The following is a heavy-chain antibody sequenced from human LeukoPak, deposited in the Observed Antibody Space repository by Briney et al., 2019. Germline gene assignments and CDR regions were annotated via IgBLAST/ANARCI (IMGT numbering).Heavy chain of an antibody. CDR2: ISSSGSYT. CDR1: GFTFSDYY. J-gene: IGHJ4*02. D-gene: IGHD1-26*01. V-gene: IGHV3-11*06. CDR3: ARYSESYHAIDY. Sequence: GGSLRLSCAASGFTFSDYYMSWIRRAPGKGLEWVSYISSSGSYTNYADSVKGRFTISRDNAENTLYLQMNSLRAEDTALYYCARYSESYHAIDYWGQGTLVTVSS.